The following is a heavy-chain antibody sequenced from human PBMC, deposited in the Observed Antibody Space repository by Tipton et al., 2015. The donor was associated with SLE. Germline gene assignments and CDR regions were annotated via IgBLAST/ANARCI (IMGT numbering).Heavy chain of an antibody. CDR1: GGSFRGYY. V-gene: IGHV4-34*01. CDR3: ARILAAAGTGGY. J-gene: IGHJ4*02. D-gene: IGHD6-13*01. CDR2: INHSGST. Sequence: TLSLTCAVYGGSFRGYYWSWIRQPPGKGLEWIGEINHSGSTNHNPSLKRRVTISVDTSKNQFSLKLSSVTAADTAVYYCARILAAAGTGGYWGQGTLVTVSS.